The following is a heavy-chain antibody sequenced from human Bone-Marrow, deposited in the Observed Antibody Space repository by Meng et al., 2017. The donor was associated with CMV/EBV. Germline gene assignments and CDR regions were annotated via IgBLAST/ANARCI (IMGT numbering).Heavy chain of an antibody. CDR2: ISSSSSYI. J-gene: IGHJ4*02. D-gene: IGHD5-24*01. V-gene: IGHV3-21*01. Sequence: GESLKIPCAASGFTFSSYSMNWVRQAPGKGLEWVSAISSSSSYIYYADSVKGRFTISRDNSKNTMYLQMNSLRAEDTAVYYCARGKGWLQSSPAGYWGQGTLVTVSS. CDR3: ARGKGWLQSSPAGY. CDR1: GFTFSSYS.